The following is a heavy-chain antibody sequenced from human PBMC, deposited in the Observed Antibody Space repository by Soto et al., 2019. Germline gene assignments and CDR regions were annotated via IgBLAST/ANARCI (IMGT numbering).Heavy chain of an antibody. CDR2: IYYSGST. V-gene: IGHV4-59*12. Sequence: PSEILSLTCTGSGGSISSYYWSCIRQPPGKGLEWIGYIYYSGSTNYNPSLKSRVTISADTSKNQFSLKLSSVTAADTAVYYCARSPDSSGYYPRWYYYGMDVWGQGTTVTVSS. D-gene: IGHD3-22*01. J-gene: IGHJ6*02. CDR1: GGSISSYY. CDR3: ARSPDSSGYYPRWYYYGMDV.